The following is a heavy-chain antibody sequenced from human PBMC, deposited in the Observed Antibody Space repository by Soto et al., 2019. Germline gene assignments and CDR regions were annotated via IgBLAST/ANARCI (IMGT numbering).Heavy chain of an antibody. J-gene: IGHJ4*02. CDR1: GIMSSGYG. Sequence: QAQVVQSGPAMKEPGSSVKVSCRASGIMSSGYGFSWVRQAPGQGLEWVGMINPILDSTHYAQNLQGRVSLSVDKSTDTAYLEVTSPRLEDTAIYFCATMKRARLDSWGRGTVVTVSS. V-gene: IGHV1-69*09. CDR2: INPILDST. D-gene: IGHD6-25*01. CDR3: ATMKRARLDS.